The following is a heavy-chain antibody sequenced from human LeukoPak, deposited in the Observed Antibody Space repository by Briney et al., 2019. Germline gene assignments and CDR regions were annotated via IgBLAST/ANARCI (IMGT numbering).Heavy chain of an antibody. Sequence: GRSLRLSRAASGFTFSNYGVHSVRQAPGNGLEWVTPISSDGSDKYYADSVEGRFTISRDNSQNTLYLQMNILMVVDTAVYYCEGYCRAGYCSRSFDYWGQGTLVTVSS. CDR2: ISSDGSDK. J-gene: IGHJ4*02. D-gene: IGHD2-15*01. V-gene: IGHV3-30*03. CDR1: GFTFSNYG. CDR3: EGYCRAGYCSRSFDY.